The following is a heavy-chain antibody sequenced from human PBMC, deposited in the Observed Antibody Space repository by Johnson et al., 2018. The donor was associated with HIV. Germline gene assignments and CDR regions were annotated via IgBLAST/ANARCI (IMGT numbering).Heavy chain of an antibody. CDR1: GFTFSSYA. J-gene: IGHJ3*01. CDR2: ISFDGSNK. V-gene: IGHV3-30*04. D-gene: IGHD2-15*01. Sequence: QMLLVESGGGVVQPGRSLRLSCAASGFTFSSYAMNWVRQAPGKGLEWVAVISFDGSNKYFTDSVKGRYTISRDDSKQTLHLQMDSLRPEDTAAYYFARDLTGVVSRPDDSFDLWGQGTMVTGSS. CDR3: ARDLTGVVSRPDDSFDL.